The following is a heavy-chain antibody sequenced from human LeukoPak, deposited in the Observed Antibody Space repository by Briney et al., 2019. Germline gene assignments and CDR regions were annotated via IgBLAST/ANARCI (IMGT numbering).Heavy chain of an antibody. J-gene: IGHJ4*02. CDR1: GFTFSSYA. Sequence: GGSLRLSCAASGFTFSSYATHWVRQAPGKGLEWVAVISYDGSNKYYADSVKGRFTISRDNSKNTLYLQMNSLRAEDTAVYYCARAEGSVAATELDYWGQGTLVTVSS. CDR2: ISYDGSNK. V-gene: IGHV3-30-3*01. D-gene: IGHD6-19*01. CDR3: ARAEGSVAATELDY.